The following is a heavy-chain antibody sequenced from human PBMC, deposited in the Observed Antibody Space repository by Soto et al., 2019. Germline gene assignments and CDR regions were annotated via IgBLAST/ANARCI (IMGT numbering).Heavy chain of an antibody. D-gene: IGHD3-9*01. Sequence: AASVKVSCKASGYTFTSYDINWVRQATGQGLEWMGWMNPNSGNTGYAQKFQGRVTTTRNTSISTAYMELSSLRSEDTAVYYCARSVYDILTGYFDYWGQGTLVTVSS. J-gene: IGHJ4*02. CDR2: MNPNSGNT. V-gene: IGHV1-8*01. CDR3: ARSVYDILTGYFDY. CDR1: GYTFTSYD.